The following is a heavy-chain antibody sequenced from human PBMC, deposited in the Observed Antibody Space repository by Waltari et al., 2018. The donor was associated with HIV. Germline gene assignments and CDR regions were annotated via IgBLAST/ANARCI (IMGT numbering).Heavy chain of an antibody. CDR2: MYTSGRT. V-gene: IGHV4-61*02. D-gene: IGHD3-3*01. Sequence: QVQLQESGPGLVKPSQTLSLTCSVSGGSISGGSYFWSWIRQPAGKGLEWLGRMYTSGRTNYNPSLKSRVTISGDTSKNQLSLKRRSVTAADTAVYYCARERVTTFGVVIVYEGFDIWGQGTKVIVSS. J-gene: IGHJ3*02. CDR3: ARERVTTFGVVIVYEGFDI. CDR1: GGSISGGSYF.